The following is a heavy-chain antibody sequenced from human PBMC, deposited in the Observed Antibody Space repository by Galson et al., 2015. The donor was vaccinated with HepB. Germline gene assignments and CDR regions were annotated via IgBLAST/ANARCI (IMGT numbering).Heavy chain of an antibody. CDR1: GYTFNNYG. CDR3: ARDLRWELGEFDY. D-gene: IGHD1-26*01. Sequence: SVKVSCKASGYTFNNYGISWVRQAPGQGLEWMGWISAYNGKTNHALKFQGRVTMTTDTSTNTAYMELRSLGSDDTAVYYCARDLRWELGEFDYWGQGTLVTVSS. CDR2: ISAYNGKT. V-gene: IGHV1-18*01. J-gene: IGHJ4*02.